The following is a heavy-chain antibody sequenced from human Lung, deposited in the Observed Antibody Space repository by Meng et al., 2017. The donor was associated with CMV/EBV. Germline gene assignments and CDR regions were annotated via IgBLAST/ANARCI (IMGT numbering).Heavy chain of an antibody. CDR3: ARGNSGHSFYYYGLDV. Sequence: SETLSLXCTVSGGSVSSGSYYWSWIRQPPGKGLEWIGYIYYSGSTNYNPSLKSRVTISIDTSKNQFSLKLSSVTAADTAMYYCARGNSGHSFYYYGLDVWGQGTTVTVSS. D-gene: IGHD5-12*01. V-gene: IGHV4-61*01. CDR2: IYYSGST. CDR1: GGSVSSGSYY. J-gene: IGHJ6*02.